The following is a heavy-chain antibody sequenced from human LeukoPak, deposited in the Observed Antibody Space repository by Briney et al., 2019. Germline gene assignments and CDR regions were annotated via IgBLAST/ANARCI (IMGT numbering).Heavy chain of an antibody. CDR1: GFTFSSYW. D-gene: IGHD6-19*01. CDR3: AGGIAVAGSYFDY. J-gene: IGHJ4*02. Sequence: GGSLRLSCAASGFTFSSYWMHWVRQAPGKGLVWVSRINSDGSSTSYADSVKGRFTISRDNAKNTLYLQMNSLRAEDTAVYYCAGGIAVAGSYFDYWGQGTLVTVSS. V-gene: IGHV3-74*01. CDR2: INSDGSST.